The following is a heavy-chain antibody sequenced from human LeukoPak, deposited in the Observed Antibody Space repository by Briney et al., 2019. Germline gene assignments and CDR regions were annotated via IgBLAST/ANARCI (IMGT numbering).Heavy chain of an antibody. CDR1: GLTFTKYY. CDR3: AREAYGSGNYPFDY. J-gene: IGHJ4*02. D-gene: IGHD3-10*01. V-gene: IGHV3-21*01. CDR2: ITSNGANM. Sequence: GGSLRLSCSASGLTFTKYYMNWVRQAPGKGLEWVSSITSNGANMYYADSVKGRFTISRDNAKNSLYLQMNSLRAEDTAVYYCAREAYGSGNYPFDYWGQGTLVTVSS.